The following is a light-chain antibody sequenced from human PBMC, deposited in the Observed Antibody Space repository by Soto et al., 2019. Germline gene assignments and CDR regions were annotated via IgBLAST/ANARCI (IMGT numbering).Light chain of an antibody. CDR3: ASFTTSKTGI. CDR1: SSDVGAFNY. Sequence: QSALTQPASVSGSPGQSITISCTGTSSDVGAFNYVSWFQQYPGKAPKLIVYEVTNRPSGASNRFSGSKSGNTASLTIYGLQAEDEADYYCASFTTSKTGIFGGGTKLTVL. J-gene: IGLJ2*01. CDR2: EVT. V-gene: IGLV2-14*01.